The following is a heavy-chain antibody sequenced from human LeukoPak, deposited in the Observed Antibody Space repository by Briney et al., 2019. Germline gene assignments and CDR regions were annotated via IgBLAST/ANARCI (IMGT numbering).Heavy chain of an antibody. CDR2: ISSSSSYI. V-gene: IGHV3-21*01. Sequence: GGSLRLSCAASGFTFSSYSVNWVRQAPGKGLEWVSSISSSSSYIYYADSVKGRFTISRDDAKNSLYLQMNSLRAEDTAVYYCARDRVRYFDWPYYYGMDVWGQGTTVTVSS. CDR1: GFTFSSYS. CDR3: ARDRVRYFDWPYYYGMDV. D-gene: IGHD3-9*01. J-gene: IGHJ6*02.